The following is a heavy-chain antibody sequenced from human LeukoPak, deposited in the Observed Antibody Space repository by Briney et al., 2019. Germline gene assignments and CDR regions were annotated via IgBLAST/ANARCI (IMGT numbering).Heavy chain of an antibody. CDR2: ISSSRSYI. Sequence: GGSLRLSCAASGFTFSSYSMNWVRQAPGKGLEWVSSISSSRSYIYYADSVKGRFTISRDNAKNSLYLQMNSLRAEDTAVYYCAREEEYCSGGSCYGLGAFDIWGQGTMVTVSS. V-gene: IGHV3-21*01. J-gene: IGHJ3*02. D-gene: IGHD2-15*01. CDR3: AREEEYCSGGSCYGLGAFDI. CDR1: GFTFSSYS.